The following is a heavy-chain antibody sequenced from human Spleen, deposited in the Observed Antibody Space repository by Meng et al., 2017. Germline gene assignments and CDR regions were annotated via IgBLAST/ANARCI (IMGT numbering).Heavy chain of an antibody. CDR1: VYTFTSYY. Sequence: SVKVSCKASVYTFTSYYMHWVRQARGQGLEWMGIINPSGGSTSYEQKFQGRVTMTRDTSTSTVYMELSSLRSEDTAVYYCPREDRAAAGTFGYWGQATLVTVSS. D-gene: IGHD6-13*01. J-gene: IGHJ4*02. CDR2: INPSGGST. CDR3: PREDRAAAGTFGY. V-gene: IGHV1-46*01.